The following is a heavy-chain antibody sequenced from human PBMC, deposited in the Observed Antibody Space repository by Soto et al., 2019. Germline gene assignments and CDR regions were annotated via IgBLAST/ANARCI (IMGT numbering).Heavy chain of an antibody. CDR2: ISANSGST. D-gene: IGHD3-3*01. CDR3: VRGNDFWSGYYYYYYYMDV. Sequence: ASVKVSCKASGYTFTSYGISWVRQAPGQGLERMGWISANSGSTNYAQKLQGRVTMTTDTSTSTAFMELRSLRSDDTAVYYCVRGNDFWSGYYYYYYYMDVWGKGTTVTVSS. CDR1: GYTFTSYG. V-gene: IGHV1-18*01. J-gene: IGHJ6*03.